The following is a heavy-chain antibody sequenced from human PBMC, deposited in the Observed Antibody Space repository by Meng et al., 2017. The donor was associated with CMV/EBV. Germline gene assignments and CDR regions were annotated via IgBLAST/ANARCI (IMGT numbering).Heavy chain of an antibody. Sequence: QLQLQPWDGGLLEPSESMSLTCAGYGGSFSCYYWGWIRQPPGKGLEWIGEINHSGSTNYNPSLKSRVTISVDTSKNQFSLKLSSVTAADTAVYYCARGGNWFDPWGQGTLVTVSS. CDR1: GGSFSCYY. J-gene: IGHJ5*02. CDR2: INHSGST. CDR3: ARGGNWFDP. V-gene: IGHV4-34*01.